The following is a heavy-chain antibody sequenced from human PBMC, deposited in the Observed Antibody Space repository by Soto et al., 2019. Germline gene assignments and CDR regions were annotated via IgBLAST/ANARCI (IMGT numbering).Heavy chain of an antibody. CDR3: AKDGGKDGYFGNWFDP. J-gene: IGHJ5*02. CDR1: GGTFSNYA. D-gene: IGHD5-12*01. CDR2: IIPIFGSA. Sequence: QVQLVQSGAEVKKPGSSVKVSCKASGGTFSNYAITWVRQAPGQGLEWLGRIIPIFGSANYAQKFQGRVTITADGGTATGCRGVGSVRADDTAVYYCAKDGGKDGYFGNWFDPWGQGTLVTVSS. V-gene: IGHV1-69*15.